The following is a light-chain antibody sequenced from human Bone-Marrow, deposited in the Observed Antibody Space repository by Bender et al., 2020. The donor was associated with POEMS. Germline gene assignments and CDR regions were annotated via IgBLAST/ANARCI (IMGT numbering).Light chain of an antibody. CDR3: SSYTSSTTSV. J-gene: IGLJ3*02. CDR1: SSDVGGYNY. CDR2: DVS. V-gene: IGLV2-14*03. Sequence: QSALTQPRSVSGSPGQSVTISCTGTSSDVGGYNYVSWYQQHPGKAPKLMIYDVSYRPSGVSDRFSGSKSGNTASLTISGLQAEDEADYYCSSYTSSTTSVFGGGTKVTVL.